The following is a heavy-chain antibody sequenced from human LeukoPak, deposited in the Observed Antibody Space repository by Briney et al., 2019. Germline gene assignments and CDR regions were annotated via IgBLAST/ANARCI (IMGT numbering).Heavy chain of an antibody. CDR2: INPSGGST. J-gene: IGHJ5*02. V-gene: IGHV1-46*01. CDR1: GYTFTSYC. Sequence: ASVKVSCKASGYTFTSYCMHWVRQAPGQGLEWMGIINPSGGSTSYAQKFQGRVTMTRDTSTSTVYMELSSLRSEDTAVYYCARGGSTVSLYNWFDPWGQGTLVTVSS. D-gene: IGHD4-17*01. CDR3: ARGGSTVSLYNWFDP.